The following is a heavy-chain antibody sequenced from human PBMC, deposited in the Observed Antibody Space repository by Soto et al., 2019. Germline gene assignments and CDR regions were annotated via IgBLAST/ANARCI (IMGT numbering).Heavy chain of an antibody. D-gene: IGHD5-18*01. Sequence: QVQLQQWGAGLLKPSEPLSLTSAVYGGSFSGYYWSWIRQPPGKGLEWIGEFNPSGSTSYNPSLKSRVTISLDTSNNQFSLKLSSVTAADTAVYYCARDGYNYGSFDYWGQGTLVTVSS. V-gene: IGHV4-34*01. J-gene: IGHJ4*02. CDR2: FNPSGST. CDR3: ARDGYNYGSFDY. CDR1: GGSFSGYY.